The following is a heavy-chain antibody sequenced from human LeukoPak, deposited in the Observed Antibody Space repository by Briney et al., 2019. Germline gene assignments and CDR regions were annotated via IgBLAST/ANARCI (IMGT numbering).Heavy chain of an antibody. D-gene: IGHD2-15*01. CDR3: ARPVRYCSGGSCYGNWFDP. V-gene: IGHV4-61*02. CDR2: IYSSGSA. CDR1: GGSISCGNYS. Sequence: PSQTLSLTCTVSGGSISCGNYSWSWIRQPAGKGIEWIGRIYSSGSANYNPSLKSRVTISADTSKNQFSLKLSSVTAADTAVYYCARPVRYCSGGSCYGNWFDPWGQGTLVTVSS. J-gene: IGHJ5*02.